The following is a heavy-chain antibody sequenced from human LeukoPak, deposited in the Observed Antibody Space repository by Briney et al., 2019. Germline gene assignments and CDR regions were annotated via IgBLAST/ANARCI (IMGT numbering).Heavy chain of an antibody. CDR1: GGSISSSDHY. V-gene: IGHV4-39*07. D-gene: IGHD3-10*01. CDR3: ARGFGELFWWYFDL. J-gene: IGHJ2*01. Sequence: KSSETLSLTCTVSGGSISSSDHYWGWVRQPPGKGLDWIGSIYYTESTYYNPSLKSRVTISVDTSKNQFSLKLSSVTAADTAVYYCARGFGELFWWYFDLWGRGTLVTVSS. CDR2: IYYTEST.